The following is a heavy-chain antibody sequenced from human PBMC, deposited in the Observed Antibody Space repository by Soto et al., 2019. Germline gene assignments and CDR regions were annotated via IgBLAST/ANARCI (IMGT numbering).Heavy chain of an antibody. CDR3: AKDLSEKTIFGSMAFDI. Sequence: GGSLRLSCAASGFTFSSYAMSWVRQAPGKGLEWVSAISGSGGSTYYADSVKGRFTISRDNSKNTLYPQMSSLRAEDTAVYYCAKDLSEKTIFGSMAFDIWGQGTMVTVSS. V-gene: IGHV3-23*01. D-gene: IGHD3-3*01. CDR2: ISGSGGST. CDR1: GFTFSSYA. J-gene: IGHJ3*02.